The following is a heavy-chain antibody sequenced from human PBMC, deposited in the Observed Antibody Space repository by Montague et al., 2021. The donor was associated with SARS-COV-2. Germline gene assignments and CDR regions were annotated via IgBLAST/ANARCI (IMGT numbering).Heavy chain of an antibody. J-gene: IGHJ6*02. Sequence: SETLSLTCTVSGGSIGTYYWNWIRQSPGEGLEWLGYIYYTGSTKXXPSLKSRVTISMDTSRDQLSLRLKSVTAADTAVYYCARDNYGDWGYYGLDVWGQGTTVIVSS. CDR1: GGSIGTYY. D-gene: IGHD4-17*01. CDR2: IYYTGST. CDR3: ARDNYGDWGYYGLDV. V-gene: IGHV4-59*01.